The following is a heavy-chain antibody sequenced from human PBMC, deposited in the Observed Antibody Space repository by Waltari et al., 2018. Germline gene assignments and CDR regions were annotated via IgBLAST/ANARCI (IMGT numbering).Heavy chain of an antibody. J-gene: IGHJ4*02. V-gene: IGHV4-39*01. CDR2: IYTSAST. CDR1: GGSIISSNYY. CDR3: ARSLGDPDYFDY. D-gene: IGHD2-21*02. Sequence: QLQLQESGPGLVKPSETLSLTCTVSGGSIISSNYYWGWIRQPPGKGLEWIGSIYTSASTDYNPSLKSRVTISVDTSKHQFSRRLSSVTAADTAVYYCARSLGDPDYFDYWGQGTLVTVSS.